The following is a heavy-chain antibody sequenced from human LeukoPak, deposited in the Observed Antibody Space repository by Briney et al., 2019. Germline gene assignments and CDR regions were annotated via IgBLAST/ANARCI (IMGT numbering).Heavy chain of an antibody. CDR2: INPSGGST. J-gene: IGHJ4*02. D-gene: IGHD6-19*01. V-gene: IGHV1-46*01. Sequence: GASVKVSCKASSYTFTTYYFHWVRQAPGQGLEWMGIINPSGGSTSYAQKFQGRVTMTRDTSTSTVYMELSSLRSEDTAVYYCARGSIAVAADWGQGTLVTVSS. CDR3: ARGSIAVAAD. CDR1: SYTFTTYY.